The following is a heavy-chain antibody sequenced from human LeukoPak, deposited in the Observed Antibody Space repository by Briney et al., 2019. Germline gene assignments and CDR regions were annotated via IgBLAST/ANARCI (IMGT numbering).Heavy chain of an antibody. V-gene: IGHV3-21*01. CDR3: ASRYWGWVYNYGPLFDS. Sequence: GGSLRLSCAASGFTFSTYDMNCVRQAPGKGLEWVSSISSSISGGSDSTYYTDSVKGRFTVSRDNAKNSLYVQMNNLSVEDTAVYYCASRYWGWVYNYGPLFDSWGQGTLVTVSS. D-gene: IGHD5-18*01. J-gene: IGHJ4*02. CDR2: ISGGSDST. CDR1: GFTFSTYD.